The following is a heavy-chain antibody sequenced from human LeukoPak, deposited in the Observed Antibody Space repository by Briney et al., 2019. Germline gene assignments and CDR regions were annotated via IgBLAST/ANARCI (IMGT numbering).Heavy chain of an antibody. CDR2: IYHSGST. J-gene: IGHJ4*02. D-gene: IGHD3-3*01. V-gene: IGHV4-59*12. Sequence: NPSETLSLTCTVSGGSISSYYWSWIRQPPGKGLEWIGYIYHSGSTYYNPSLKSRVTISVDRSKNQFSLKLSSVTAADTAVYYCARAVSQNTAPGVVFDYWGQGTLVTVSS. CDR1: GGSISSYY. CDR3: ARAVSQNTAPGVVFDY.